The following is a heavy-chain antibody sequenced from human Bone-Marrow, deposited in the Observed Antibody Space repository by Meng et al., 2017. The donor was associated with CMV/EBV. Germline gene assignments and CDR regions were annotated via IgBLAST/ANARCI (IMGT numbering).Heavy chain of an antibody. CDR1: GGSFSGYY. J-gene: IGHJ4*02. V-gene: IGHV4-34*01. CDR3: ARGQYYYGSGSYYTF. CDR2: INHSGST. D-gene: IGHD3-10*01. Sequence: SQTLSLTCAVYGGSFSGYYWSWIRQPPGKGLEWIGEINHSGSTNYNPYLKSRVTISVDTSKNQFSLKLSSVTAADTAVYYCARGQYYYGSGSYYTFWGQGTLVTVSS.